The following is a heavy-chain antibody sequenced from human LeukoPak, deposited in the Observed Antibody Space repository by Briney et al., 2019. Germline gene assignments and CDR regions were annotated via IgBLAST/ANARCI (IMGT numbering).Heavy chain of an antibody. CDR3: ARGRGFRVPEYQLVVGNWFDP. CDR1: GGSFSGYY. J-gene: IGHJ5*02. CDR2: INHSGST. Sequence: SDTLSLTCAVYGGSFSGYYWSWIRQPPGKGLEWMGEINHSGSTNYNASLKSRVTISVDTSKNQFSLKLSSVTAADTAVYYCARGRGFRVPEYQLVVGNWFDPWGQGTLVTVSS. V-gene: IGHV4-34*01. D-gene: IGHD2-2*01.